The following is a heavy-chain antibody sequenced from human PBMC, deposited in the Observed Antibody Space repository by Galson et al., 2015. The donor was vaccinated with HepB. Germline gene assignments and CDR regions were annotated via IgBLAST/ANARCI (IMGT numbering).Heavy chain of an antibody. J-gene: IGHJ3*02. CDR1: GFTFSSYA. CDR3: AKHYDSSGYSQDDAFDI. D-gene: IGHD3-22*01. CDR2: ISGSGGST. V-gene: IGHV3-23*01. Sequence: SLRLSCAASGFTFSSYAMSWVRQAPGKGLEWVSAISGSGGSTYYADSVKGRFTISRDNSKNTLYLRMNSLRAEDTAVYYCAKHYDSSGYSQDDAFDIWGQGTMVTVSS.